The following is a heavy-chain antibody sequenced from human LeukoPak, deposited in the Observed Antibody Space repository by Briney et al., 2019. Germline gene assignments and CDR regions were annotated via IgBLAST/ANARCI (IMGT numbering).Heavy chain of an antibody. CDR2: IRFDGSKE. CDR1: GFTFPTYG. V-gene: IGHV3-30*02. D-gene: IGHD6-25*01. Sequence: GGSLRLSCAASGFTFPTYGMHWVRQAPGKGLEWVAFIRFDGSKEYYADSVKGRFTISRDNSKNTLYLQMNSLSAEDTAVYYCAKELGIAAAEEGFDIWGQGTMVTVSS. J-gene: IGHJ3*02. CDR3: AKELGIAAAEEGFDI.